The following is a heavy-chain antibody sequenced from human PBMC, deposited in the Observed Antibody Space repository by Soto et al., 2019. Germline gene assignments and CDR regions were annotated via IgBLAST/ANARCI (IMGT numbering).Heavy chain of an antibody. V-gene: IGHV3-23*01. Sequence: PGGSLRLSCAASGFTFHNFAMSWVRQAPGKGLEWVSVISGSGESTYYADSVKGRLTISRDNSNNTLYLRMNSLRAEDTAVYYCARDPSMSTGFFKRVFDLWGQGALVTVSS. CDR2: ISGSGEST. CDR1: GFTFHNFA. J-gene: IGHJ4*02. CDR3: ARDPSMSTGFFKRVFDL. D-gene: IGHD3-9*01.